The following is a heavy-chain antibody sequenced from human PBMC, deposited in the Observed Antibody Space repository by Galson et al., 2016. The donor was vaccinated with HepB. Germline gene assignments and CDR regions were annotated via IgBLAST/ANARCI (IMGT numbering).Heavy chain of an antibody. CDR1: GFTFSNAW. CDR2: IKSNSEGATT. J-gene: IGHJ4*02. V-gene: IGHV3-15*01. CDR3: TTPQVGATGDY. D-gene: IGHD1-26*01. Sequence: SLRLSCAASGFTFSNAWMSWVRQAPGKGLDWVGRIKSNSEGATTDYAAPVKGRFTIPRDDSRSTLYLQMNSLKTEDTAVYYCTTPQVGATGDYWGQGTLVTVSS.